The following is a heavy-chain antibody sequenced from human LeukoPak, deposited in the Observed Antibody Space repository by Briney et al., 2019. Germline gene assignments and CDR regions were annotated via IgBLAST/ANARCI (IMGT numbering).Heavy chain of an antibody. CDR1: GYTFTSYD. CDR2: MNPNSGNT. D-gene: IGHD3-3*01. Sequence: ASVKVSCKASGYTFTSYDINWVRQATGQGLEWMGWMNPNSGNTGYAQKFQGRVTITRNTSISTAYMELSSLRSEDTAVYYCARSLGWYYDFWSAYYSHFDYWGQGTLVTVSS. J-gene: IGHJ4*02. V-gene: IGHV1-8*03. CDR3: ARSLGWYYDFWSAYYSHFDY.